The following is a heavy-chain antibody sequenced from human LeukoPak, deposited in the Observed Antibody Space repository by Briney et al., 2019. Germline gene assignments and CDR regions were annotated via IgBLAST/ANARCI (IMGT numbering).Heavy chain of an antibody. CDR1: GFTFSTYW. CDR3: ARDVRSLMDV. CDR2: IKQDGSQE. V-gene: IGHV3-7*01. J-gene: IGHJ6*02. D-gene: IGHD3-10*02. Sequence: PGGSLRLSCAASGFTFSTYWMNWVRQAPGKGLEWVAHIKQDGSQEYYVDSVKGRYTISRDNAKNSLYLQMNSLRAEDTAVYYCARDVRSLMDVWGQGTTVTVS.